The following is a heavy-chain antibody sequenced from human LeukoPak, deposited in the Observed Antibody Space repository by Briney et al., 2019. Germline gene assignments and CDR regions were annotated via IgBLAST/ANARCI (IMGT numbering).Heavy chain of an antibody. CDR3: ARGVGYCSSTSCYLGFSPWFDP. Sequence: RASVKVSCKASGGTFSSYAISWVRQAPGQGLEWMGGIIPIFGTANYAQKFQGRVTITTDESTSTAYMELSSLRSEDTAVYYCARGVGYCSSTSCYLGFSPWFDPWGQGTLVTVSS. CDR1: GGTFSSYA. D-gene: IGHD2-2*01. V-gene: IGHV1-69*05. CDR2: IIPIFGTA. J-gene: IGHJ5*02.